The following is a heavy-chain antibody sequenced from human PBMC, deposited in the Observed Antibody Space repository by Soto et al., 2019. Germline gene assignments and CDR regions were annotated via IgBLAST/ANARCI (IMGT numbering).Heavy chain of an antibody. V-gene: IGHV1-18*04. CDR1: GYTFNTYG. Sequence: QVQLVQSGPEVKKPGASVQVSCKASGYTFNTYGISWVRQAPGQGLEWMGWISGYNGNTNYAQNLQDRVTLTIDTSTSTAYMELRSLRSDDTALYYCARAVPLDYWCQGTLVTVSS. CDR2: ISGYNGNT. D-gene: IGHD6-19*01. J-gene: IGHJ4*02. CDR3: ARAVPLDY.